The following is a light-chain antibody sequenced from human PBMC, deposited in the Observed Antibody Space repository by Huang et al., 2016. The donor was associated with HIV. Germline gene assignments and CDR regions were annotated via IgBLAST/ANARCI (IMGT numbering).Light chain of an antibody. CDR2: GAS. V-gene: IGKV1-9*01. J-gene: IGKJ4*01. CDR1: QGNSNY. CDR3: QLLNSYPSL. Sequence: IQLTQSPSSLSASVGDRVTITCRASQGISNYLACASQGNSNYLAWYQQKPGKAPKVLISGASTLQSGVPSRFSASGSGTDFTLTINSLQPEDFATYYCQLLNSYPSLFGGGTKVEIK.